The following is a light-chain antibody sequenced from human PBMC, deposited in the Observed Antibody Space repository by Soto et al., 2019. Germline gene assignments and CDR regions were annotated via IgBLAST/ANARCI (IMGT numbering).Light chain of an antibody. Sequence: AIRMTQSPSSLSASTGDRVTITCRASQGISSYLAWYQQKPGKAPKLLIYAASTLQSGVPSRFSGSGSGTDFTLTISCLQSEDFAPYYCQQYYSYPHTFGGGTKVEIK. J-gene: IGKJ4*01. CDR2: AAS. V-gene: IGKV1-8*01. CDR1: QGISSY. CDR3: QQYYSYPHT.